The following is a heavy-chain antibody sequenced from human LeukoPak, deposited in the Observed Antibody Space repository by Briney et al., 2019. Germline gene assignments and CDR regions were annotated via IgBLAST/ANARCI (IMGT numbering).Heavy chain of an antibody. CDR2: ISAYNGNT. CDR1: GYTFTSYG. Sequence: ASVEVSCKASGYTFTSYGISWVRQAPGQGLEWMGWISAYNGNTNYAQKLQGRVTMTTDTSTSTAYMELRSLRSDDTAVYYCARVSGPMVRGVIIGEKGFDYWGQGTLVTVSS. D-gene: IGHD3-10*01. CDR3: ARVSGPMVRGVIIGEKGFDY. J-gene: IGHJ4*02. V-gene: IGHV1-18*01.